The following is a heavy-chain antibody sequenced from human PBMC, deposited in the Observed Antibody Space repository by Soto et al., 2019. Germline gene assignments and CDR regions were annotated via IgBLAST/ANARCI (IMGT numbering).Heavy chain of an antibody. CDR3: ARDRTTKGASQYYFYGMVV. CDR2: IYYNGNT. CDR1: GASISFYY. Sequence: SETLSLTCTVSGASISFYYWSWIRQPPGKGLEWIGYIYYNGNTNYNPSLKSRVTISVDTSKNQLSLKLNSVTAADTAVYYCARDRTTKGASQYYFYGMVVWGQGTTVTVSS. J-gene: IGHJ6*02. V-gene: IGHV4-59*01. D-gene: IGHD1-1*01.